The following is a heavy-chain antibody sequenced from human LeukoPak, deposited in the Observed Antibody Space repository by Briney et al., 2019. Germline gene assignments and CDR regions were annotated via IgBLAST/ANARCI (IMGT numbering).Heavy chain of an antibody. CDR3: ARERDTSWIQLSYYYHYYMDV. CDR1: GFTFSSYE. J-gene: IGHJ6*03. Sequence: PGGSLRLSRAASGFTFSSYEMNWVRQAPGKGLEWVSYISSSGNIIYYADSVQGRFSISRDNAKNSLYLHMNSLRAEDTAVYYCARERDTSWIQLSYYYHYYMDVWGKGTTVTVSS. CDR2: ISSSGNII. D-gene: IGHD5-18*01. V-gene: IGHV3-48*03.